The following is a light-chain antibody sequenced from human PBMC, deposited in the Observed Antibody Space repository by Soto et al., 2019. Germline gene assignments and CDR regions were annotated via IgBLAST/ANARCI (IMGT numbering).Light chain of an antibody. V-gene: IGLV2-8*01. Sequence: QSALTQPPSASGSPGQSVTISCTGTSSDIGGYNSVSWYQQHPGKAPRLMIYEVNKRPSGVPDRFSGSKSGYTASLTVSGLQTEDEAFYYCAAWDDSLRGPVFGGGTKVTVL. CDR3: AAWDDSLRGPV. CDR2: EVN. CDR1: SSDIGGYNS. J-gene: IGLJ3*02.